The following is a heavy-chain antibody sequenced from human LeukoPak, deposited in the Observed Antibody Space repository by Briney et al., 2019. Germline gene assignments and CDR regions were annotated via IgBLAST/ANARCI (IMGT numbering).Heavy chain of an antibody. CDR2: ISSSSSYI. D-gene: IGHD2-15*01. V-gene: IGHV3-21*01. CDR3: ARGYGGPHYFDY. J-gene: IGHJ4*02. CDR1: GFTFSSYS. Sequence: GGSLRLSCAASGFTFSSYSMNWVRQAPGKGLEWVSSISSSSSYIYYADSVKGRFTISRDDAKNSLYLQMDSLRAEDTAVYYCARGYGGPHYFDYWGQGTLLTVSS.